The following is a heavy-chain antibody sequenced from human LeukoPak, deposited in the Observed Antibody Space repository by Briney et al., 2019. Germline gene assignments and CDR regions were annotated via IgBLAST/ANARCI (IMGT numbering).Heavy chain of an antibody. V-gene: IGHV4-34*01. CDR3: ARGPAKFCSSASCHLYYYYYMDV. Sequence: SETLSLTCAVYGGSFSGYYWSWIRQAPGKGLKWIGEINHSGSTNYNPSLKSRVTISVDTSKNQFSLKLSSVTAADTAVYYCARGPAKFCSSASCHLYYYYYMDVWGKGTTVTVSS. J-gene: IGHJ6*03. D-gene: IGHD2-2*01. CDR1: GGSFSGYY. CDR2: INHSGST.